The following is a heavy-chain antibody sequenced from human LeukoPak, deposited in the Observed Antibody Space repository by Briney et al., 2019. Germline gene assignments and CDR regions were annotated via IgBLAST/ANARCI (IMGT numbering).Heavy chain of an antibody. J-gene: IGHJ4*02. CDR3: ARRAPGYCSSTSCYPGDY. V-gene: IGHV1-2*02. CDR1: GYTFIGYY. Sequence: ASVKVSCKASGYTFIGYYMHWVRQPPGQGLEWMGWINPNSGGANFAQKFQGRVTMTRDTSISTAYMELSRLRSDDTAVYYCARRAPGYCSSTSCYPGDYWGQGTLVTVSS. CDR2: INPNSGGA. D-gene: IGHD2-2*03.